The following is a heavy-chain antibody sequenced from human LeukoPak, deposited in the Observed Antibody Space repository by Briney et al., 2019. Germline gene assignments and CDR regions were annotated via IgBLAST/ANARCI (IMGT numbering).Heavy chain of an antibody. CDR1: GGSIRSNNFS. Sequence: SETLSLTCSVSGGSIRSNNFSWDWIRQPPGKGLEWIGSFSYGGTTYFNPSLKSRVTMSVDTSKNQFSLKVTSVTAADTAVYYCASRTAVARTAHFDYWGQGILVTVSS. CDR3: ASRTAVARTAHFDY. D-gene: IGHD6-19*01. CDR2: FSYGGTT. J-gene: IGHJ4*02. V-gene: IGHV4-39*01.